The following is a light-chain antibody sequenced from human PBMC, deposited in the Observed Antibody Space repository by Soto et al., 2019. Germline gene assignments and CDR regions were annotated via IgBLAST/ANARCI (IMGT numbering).Light chain of an antibody. CDR1: SSDVGGYHY. CDR3: RSYTRSTTYA. CDR2: EVS. V-gene: IGLV2-14*01. J-gene: IGLJ1*01. Sequence: LTHPASVSGSPGQSVTISCTGTSSDVGGYHYVSWYQQYPGKAPKLMIYEVSNRPSGVSNRFSGSKSGNTASLTISGIQAEDEDDYYCRSYTRSTTYAFGPGT.